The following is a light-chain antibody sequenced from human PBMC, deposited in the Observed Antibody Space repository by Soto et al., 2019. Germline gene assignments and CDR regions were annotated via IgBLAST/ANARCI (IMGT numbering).Light chain of an antibody. CDR2: TNN. V-gene: IGLV1-40*01. CDR3: QSFDSGLRIRI. CDR1: SSNIGAGYN. Sequence: QLVLTQPPSMSGAPGQRVTIYCTGSSSNIGAGYNVHWYQQLPGTAPKLLIYTNNNRPSGVPDRFSGSKSGTLASLAITGLQAEDEADYYCQSFDSGLRIRIFGAGTKLTVL. J-gene: IGLJ2*01.